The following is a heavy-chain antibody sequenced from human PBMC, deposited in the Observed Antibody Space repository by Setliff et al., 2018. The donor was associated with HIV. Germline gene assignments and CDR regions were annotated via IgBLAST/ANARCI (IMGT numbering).Heavy chain of an antibody. Sequence: TSETLSLTCTVSGGSISSHYWNWIRQPPGKGLEWIGSIYYSGSTNYNPSLKSRVTISVDTSRKQFSLKLSSVTAADTAVYYCARGGSSGWYAVVHFKYWGQGTLVTVSS. V-gene: IGHV4-59*11. CDR2: IYYSGST. CDR1: GGSISSHY. CDR3: ARGGSSGWYAVVHFKY. J-gene: IGHJ1*01. D-gene: IGHD6-19*01.